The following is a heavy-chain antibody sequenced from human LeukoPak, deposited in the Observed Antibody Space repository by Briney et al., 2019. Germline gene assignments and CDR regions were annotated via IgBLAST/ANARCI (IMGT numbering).Heavy chain of an antibody. D-gene: IGHD2-2*01. CDR3: ARDVVPAAQDAFDI. CDR2: IYPGDSDT. J-gene: IGHJ3*02. Sequence: GESLKISCKGSGYSFTSYWIGWVRQMPGKGLEWMGIIYPGDSDTRYSPSFQGQVTISADKPISTAYLQWSSLKASDTAIYYCARDVVPAAQDAFDIWGQGTMVTVSS. V-gene: IGHV5-51*04. CDR1: GYSFTSYW.